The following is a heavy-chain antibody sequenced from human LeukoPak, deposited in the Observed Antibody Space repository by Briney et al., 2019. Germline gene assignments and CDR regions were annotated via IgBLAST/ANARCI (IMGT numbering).Heavy chain of an antibody. CDR3: ARVTYYDFWSGYYKSFDY. V-gene: IGHV3-7*01. D-gene: IGHD3-3*01. CDR1: GFPFSSYW. CDR2: IKQDGSDK. J-gene: IGHJ4*02. Sequence: AGGSLRLSCAASGFPFSSYWMSWVRQAPGKGLEWVANIKQDGSDKYYVDSVKGRFTISRDNAKNSLYLQMTSLRAEDTAVYYCARVTYYDFWSGYYKSFDYWGQGTLVTVSS.